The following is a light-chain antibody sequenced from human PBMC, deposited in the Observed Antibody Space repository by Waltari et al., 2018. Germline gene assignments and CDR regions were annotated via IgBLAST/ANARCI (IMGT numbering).Light chain of an antibody. CDR3: QSGDSSGVVV. Sequence: SYELTQPPSVSVSPGQTARITCSGDALPKQFAFWYHQKSGQALVVVIYKDTERPSGIPDRISGSSSGTTVTLTISGAQAEDEADYYCQSGDSSGVVVFGGGTKLTVL. V-gene: IGLV3-25*03. J-gene: IGLJ2*01. CDR1: ALPKQF. CDR2: KDT.